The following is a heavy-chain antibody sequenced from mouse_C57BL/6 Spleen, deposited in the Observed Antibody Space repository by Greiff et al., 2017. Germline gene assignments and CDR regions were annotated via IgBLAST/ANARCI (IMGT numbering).Heavy chain of an antibody. Sequence: QVQLQQPGAELVKPGASVQLSCTASGYTFTSYWMHWVKQRPGRGLEWIGRIDPNSGGTKYNEKFKSKATLTVDKHSSTAYMQLSSLTSEDSAVYYCARPYGSSYGYFDVWGTGTTVTVSS. V-gene: IGHV1-72*01. D-gene: IGHD1-1*01. J-gene: IGHJ1*03. CDR3: ARPYGSSYGYFDV. CDR1: GYTFTSYW. CDR2: IDPNSGGT.